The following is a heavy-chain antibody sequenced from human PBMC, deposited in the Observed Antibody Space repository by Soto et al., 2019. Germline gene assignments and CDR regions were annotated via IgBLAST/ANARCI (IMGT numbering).Heavy chain of an antibody. Sequence: ASVKVSCKASGYTFTSYYMHWVRQAPGQGLEWMGIINPSGGNTDYAQKLQGRVIVTRDTSTSTAYMELRSLIYDDTAVYYCARGRYGDYWGQGALVTVSS. CDR1: GYTFTSYY. D-gene: IGHD1-1*01. CDR3: ARGRYGDY. J-gene: IGHJ4*02. CDR2: INPSGGNT. V-gene: IGHV1-46*01.